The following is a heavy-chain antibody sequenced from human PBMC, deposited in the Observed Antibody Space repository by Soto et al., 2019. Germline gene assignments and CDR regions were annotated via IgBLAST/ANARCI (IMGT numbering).Heavy chain of an antibody. CDR1: GGSISSSSYY. Sequence: SETLSLTCTVSGGSISSSSYYWGWIRQPPGKGLEWIGSIYYSGSTYYNPSLKSRVTISVDTSKNQFSLKLSSVTAADTAVYYCARLQQYSGYEFGFDYWGQGTLVTVSS. D-gene: IGHD5-12*01. CDR2: IYYSGST. J-gene: IGHJ4*02. V-gene: IGHV4-39*01. CDR3: ARLQQYSGYEFGFDY.